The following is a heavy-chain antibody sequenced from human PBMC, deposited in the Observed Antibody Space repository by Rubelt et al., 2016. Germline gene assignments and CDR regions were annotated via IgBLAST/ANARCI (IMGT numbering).Heavy chain of an antibody. D-gene: IGHD6-13*01. Sequence: QVQLVQSGAEVKKPGASVKVSCKASGYTFTSYGISWVRQAPGQGLEWMGWISAYNGNTNYARNLLVRVTMTTDTSTSSAYMELMSLRSDDAAVDYCAREVAAAGWFDRWGQGTLVTVSS. V-gene: IGHV1-18*01. CDR2: ISAYNGNT. J-gene: IGHJ5*02. CDR3: AREVAAAGWFDR. CDR1: GYTFTSYG.